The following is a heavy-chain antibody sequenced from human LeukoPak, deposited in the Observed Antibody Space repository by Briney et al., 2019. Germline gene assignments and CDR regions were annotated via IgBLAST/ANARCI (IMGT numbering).Heavy chain of an antibody. V-gene: IGHV3-48*03. CDR3: AELGITMIGGV. J-gene: IGHJ6*04. Sequence: PGGSLRLSCSASGFTFSSYEMNWVRQAPAKGLEWVSYISSSGSTINYADALKDRFTISRDNANNSLYLQTNSLRPEDTAVYYCAELGITMIGGVWGEGTTVTISS. CDR1: GFTFSSYE. CDR2: ISSSGSTI. D-gene: IGHD3-10*02.